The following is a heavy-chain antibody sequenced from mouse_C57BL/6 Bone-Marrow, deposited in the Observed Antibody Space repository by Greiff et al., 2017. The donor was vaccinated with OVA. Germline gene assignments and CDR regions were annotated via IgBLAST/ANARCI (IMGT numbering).Heavy chain of an antibody. CDR2: IDPENGDT. CDR3: TTYLGSAMDY. CDR1: GFNIKDDY. J-gene: IGHJ4*01. D-gene: IGHD3-1*01. V-gene: IGHV14-4*01. Sequence: EVQLQQSGAELVRPGASVKLSCTASGFNIKDDYMHWVKQRPEQGLEWIGWIDPENGDTEYASKFQGKATITADTSSNTAYLQLSSLTSEDTAVYYCTTYLGSAMDYWGQGTSVTVAS.